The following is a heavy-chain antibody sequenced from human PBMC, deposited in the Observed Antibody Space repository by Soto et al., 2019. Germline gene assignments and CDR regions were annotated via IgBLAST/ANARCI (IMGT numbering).Heavy chain of an antibody. V-gene: IGHV1-69*06. D-gene: IGHD2-8*01. CDR3: ASTGDIVPTGENDY. J-gene: IGHJ4*02. Sequence: QVQLVQSGAEVKKPGSSVKVSCKASGGTFSSYAISWVRQAPGQGLEWMGGIIPIFGTANYAQKFQGRVTITADKSANTAYMELSSLRSEVTAVYYCASTGDIVPTGENDYWGQGTLVTVSS. CDR1: GGTFSSYA. CDR2: IIPIFGTA.